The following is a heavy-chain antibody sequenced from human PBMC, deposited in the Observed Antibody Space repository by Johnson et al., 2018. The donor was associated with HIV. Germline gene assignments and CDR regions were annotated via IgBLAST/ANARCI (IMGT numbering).Heavy chain of an antibody. J-gene: IGHJ3*02. V-gene: IGHV3-30*04. Sequence: QVQLVESGGGVVQPGRSLRLSCAASGFTFSSYAMHWVRQAPGKGLEWVAVISYDGSNKYYADSVKGRFTIPRDNSKNTLYLQMNRLTVDDTAVYYCAREGGAFYDSSGSLAFDIWGQGTMVTVSS. CDR1: GFTFSSYA. CDR2: ISYDGSNK. CDR3: AREGGAFYDSSGSLAFDI. D-gene: IGHD3-22*01.